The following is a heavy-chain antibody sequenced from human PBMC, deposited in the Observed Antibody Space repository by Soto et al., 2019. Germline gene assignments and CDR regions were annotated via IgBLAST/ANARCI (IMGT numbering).Heavy chain of an antibody. J-gene: IGHJ5*02. Sequence: ASVKVSCKASGYTFTSYGISWLRQAPGQGLEWMGWISAYNGNTNYAQKLQGRVTMTTDTSTSTAYMELRSLRSEDTAVYYCARDFRVLLWFGELSYNWFDPWG. CDR3: ARDFRVLLWFGELSYNWFDP. CDR2: ISAYNGNT. CDR1: GYTFTSYG. D-gene: IGHD3-10*01. V-gene: IGHV1-18*01.